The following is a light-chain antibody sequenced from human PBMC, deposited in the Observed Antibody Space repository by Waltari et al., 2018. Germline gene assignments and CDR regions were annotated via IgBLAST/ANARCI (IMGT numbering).Light chain of an antibody. J-gene: IGLJ2*01. CDR2: EVT. V-gene: IGLV2-8*01. CDR1: SSAIGGSNY. Sequence: QSVLTQPPSASGFLGQSVAISCTGTSSAIGGSNYVPSYQHHPGKAPKLLIYEVTKRPSGVPDRFSGSKSGNTASLTVSGLQAEDEADYYCTSYAVTKVVFGGGTKLTVL. CDR3: TSYAVTKVV.